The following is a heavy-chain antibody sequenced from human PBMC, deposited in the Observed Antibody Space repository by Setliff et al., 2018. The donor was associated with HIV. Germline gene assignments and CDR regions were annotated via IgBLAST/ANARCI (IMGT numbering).Heavy chain of an antibody. CDR3: ARGVRGYGEIRYFFYYYYMDV. CDR1: GGSISSYY. CDR2: IYYSGST. D-gene: IGHD3-9*01. J-gene: IGHJ6*03. Sequence: PSETLSLTCTVSGGSISSYYWSWIRQPPGKGLEWIGYIYYSGSTNYNPSLKSRVTISVDTSKNQFSLKLSSVTAADTAVYYCARGVRGYGEIRYFFYYYYMDVWGKGPRSPLL. V-gene: IGHV4-59*08.